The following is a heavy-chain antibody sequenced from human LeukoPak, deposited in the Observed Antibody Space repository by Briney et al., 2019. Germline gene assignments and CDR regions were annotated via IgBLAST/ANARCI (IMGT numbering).Heavy chain of an antibody. CDR1: GFTVRSIY. CDR2: FYSGGSS. Sequence: PGGSLRLSCAASGFTVRSIYMTCVRHAPGKGLEGGSSFYSGGSSYYADSVQGRFIISRDSSTDTLYLQMNSLRVEDTGVYFCARDRGYGYGFFDYWGQGTLVTVSS. CDR3: ARDRGYGYGFFDY. D-gene: IGHD5-18*01. V-gene: IGHV3-53*01. J-gene: IGHJ4*02.